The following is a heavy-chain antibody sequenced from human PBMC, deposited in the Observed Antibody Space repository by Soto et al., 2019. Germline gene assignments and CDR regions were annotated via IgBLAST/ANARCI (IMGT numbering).Heavy chain of an antibody. CDR2: MHSTGYR. J-gene: IGHJ4*02. Sequence: QVQLQESGPGLVKPSQTLSLTCTVTSASMRNYYGSWIRQPPGKGLEYIGYMHSTGYREYNSSLKSRVAISVDTSSNQFSLTLSSVTVSDTAVYYCARSGHTFDGVVWGQGILVTVSS. CDR3: ARSGHTFDGVV. D-gene: IGHD3-16*01. V-gene: IGHV4-59*01. CDR1: SASMRNYY.